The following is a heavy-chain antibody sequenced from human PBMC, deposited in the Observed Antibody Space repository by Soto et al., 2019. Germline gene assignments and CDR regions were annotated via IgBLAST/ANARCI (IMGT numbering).Heavy chain of an antibody. V-gene: IGHV1-69*13. CDR1: GGTFSSYA. CDR2: IIPIFGTA. Sequence: SVKVSCKASGGTFSSYAISWVRQAPGQGLEWMGGIIPIFGTANYAQKFQGRVTITADESTSTAYMELSSLRSEDTAVYYCARYHRLAAMVILFDYWGQGTLVTVSS. CDR3: ARYHRLAAMVILFDY. D-gene: IGHD5-18*01. J-gene: IGHJ4*02.